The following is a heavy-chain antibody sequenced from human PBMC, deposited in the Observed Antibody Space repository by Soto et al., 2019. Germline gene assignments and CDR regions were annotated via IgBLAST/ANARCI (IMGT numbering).Heavy chain of an antibody. D-gene: IGHD3-22*01. CDR3: ARSLDDSSGYYLGYYYGMDV. CDR1: GYTFTSYG. J-gene: IGHJ6*02. CDR2: ISAYNGNT. V-gene: IGHV1-18*01. Sequence: VQLVQSGAEVKKPGASVKVSCKASGYTFTSYGISWVRQAPGQGLEWMGWISAYNGNTNYAQKLQGRVTMTTDTSTSTAYMELRSLRSDDTAVYYCARSLDDSSGYYLGYYYGMDVWGQGTTVTVSS.